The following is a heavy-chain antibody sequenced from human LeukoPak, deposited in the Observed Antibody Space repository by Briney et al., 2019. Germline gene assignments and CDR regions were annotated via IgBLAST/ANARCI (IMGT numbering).Heavy chain of an antibody. Sequence: GGSLRLSCAASGFTFSSYAMSWVRQAPGKGLEWVSAISGSGGSTYYADSVKGRFTISRDNSKSTLYLQMNSLSAEDMAVYYCAHHRGSLDSDTEYFQHWGQGTLVTVSS. CDR1: GFTFSSYA. D-gene: IGHD1-26*01. J-gene: IGHJ1*01. CDR3: AHHRGSLDSDTEYFQH. CDR2: ISGSGGST. V-gene: IGHV3-23*01.